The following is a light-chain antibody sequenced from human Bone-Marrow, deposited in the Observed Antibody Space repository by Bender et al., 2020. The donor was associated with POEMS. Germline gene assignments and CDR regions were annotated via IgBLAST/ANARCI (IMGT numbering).Light chain of an antibody. Sequence: QTVVTQEPSLTVSPGGTVTLTCASSTGAVTSGHYPSWFQQRPGQPPRVLIYNIDFRQSWTPARFTGSLLGGKSALTLSGVQPEDEADYYCLLYYTGAQPTVVFGGGTKLTVL. CDR3: LLYYTGAQPTVV. V-gene: IGLV7-43*01. J-gene: IGLJ2*01. CDR2: NID. CDR1: TGAVTSGHY.